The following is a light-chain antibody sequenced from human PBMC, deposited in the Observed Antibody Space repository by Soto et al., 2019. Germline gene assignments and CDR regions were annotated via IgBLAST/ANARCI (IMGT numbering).Light chain of an antibody. CDR1: SSDVGAYNY. CDR2: DVN. Sequence: QSALTQPASVSGSPGQSITISCTGTSSDVGAYNYVSWYQHHPDKAPKLIIYDVNNRPSGVSKRFSGSKSGNTASLTISGLQAEDEADYYCSSFAGSSTFEVFGTGTKRTVL. CDR3: SSFAGSSTFEV. V-gene: IGLV2-14*01. J-gene: IGLJ1*01.